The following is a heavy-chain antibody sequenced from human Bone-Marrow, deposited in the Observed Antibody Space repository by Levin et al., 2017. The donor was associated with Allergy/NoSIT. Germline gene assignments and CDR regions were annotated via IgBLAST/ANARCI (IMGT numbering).Heavy chain of an antibody. CDR2: IWYDGSNK. J-gene: IGHJ3*02. CDR3: ARDGGTDAFDI. Sequence: PGGSLRLSCAASGFTFSSYGMHWVRQAPGKGLEWVAVIWYDGSNKYYADSVKGRFTISRDNSKNTLYLQMNSLRAEDTAVYYCARDGGTDAFDIWGQGTMVTVSS. V-gene: IGHV3-33*01. CDR1: GFTFSSYG. D-gene: IGHD1-14*01.